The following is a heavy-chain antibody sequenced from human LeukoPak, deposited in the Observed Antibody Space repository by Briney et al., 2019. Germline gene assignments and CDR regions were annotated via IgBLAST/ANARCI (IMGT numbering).Heavy chain of an antibody. V-gene: IGHV3-74*01. CDR3: AREGILIRAAEDYYYYYYMDV. CDR2: INSDGSST. J-gene: IGHJ6*03. D-gene: IGHD6-13*01. Sequence: GGSLRLSCAASGFTFSSYWMHWVRQAPGKGLVWVSRINSDGSSTSYADSVKGRFTISRDNAKNTLYLQMNSLRAEDTAVYYCAREGILIRAAEDYYYYYYMDVWGKGTTVTVSS. CDR1: GFTFSSYW.